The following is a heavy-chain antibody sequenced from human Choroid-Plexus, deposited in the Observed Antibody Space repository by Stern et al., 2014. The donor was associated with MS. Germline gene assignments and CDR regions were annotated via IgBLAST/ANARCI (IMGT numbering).Heavy chain of an antibody. D-gene: IGHD3-3*01. CDR2: IHPNTGGT. CDR1: GYIFTGYY. V-gene: IGHV1-2*02. Sequence: VQLVESGAEVKKPGASVKVSCKTSGYIFTGYYIHWVPQAPGQGLEWMAWIHPNTGGTKSAQKFPGRVTLSTDTAISTAYVELSSLTSDDTAVYYCARDQRGITIFGVVTDYYYLGMDVWGQGTTVTVSS. J-gene: IGHJ6*02. CDR3: ARDQRGITIFGVVTDYYYLGMDV.